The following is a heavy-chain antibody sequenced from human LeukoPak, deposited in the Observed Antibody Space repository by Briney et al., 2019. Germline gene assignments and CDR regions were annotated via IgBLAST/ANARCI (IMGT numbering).Heavy chain of an antibody. CDR2: INPSGSST. CDR3: ARDNSVGDIAWWFDP. D-gene: IGHD3-16*02. Sequence: GASVKVSCKASGYSFTSHYMHWVRQAPGQGLEWLGLINPSGSSTLYAQKFQGRVTMTRDMSTTTDYMELSSLRSEVTAVYYCARDNSVGDIAWWFDPWGQGTLVTVSS. J-gene: IGHJ5*02. V-gene: IGHV1-46*01. CDR1: GYSFTSHY.